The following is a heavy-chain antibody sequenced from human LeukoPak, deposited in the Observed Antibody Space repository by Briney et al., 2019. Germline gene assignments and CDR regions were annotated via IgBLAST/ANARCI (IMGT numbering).Heavy chain of an antibody. CDR3: ARHGDYYDSSGYLDY. Sequence: SETLSLTCAVSGGSISSYYWSWIRQPPGKGLEWIGYIYYSGSTNYNPSLKSRVTISVDTSKNQFSLRLSSVTAADTAVYYCARHGDYYDSSGYLDYWGQGTLVTVSS. J-gene: IGHJ4*02. CDR2: IYYSGST. V-gene: IGHV4-59*08. CDR1: GGSISSYY. D-gene: IGHD3-22*01.